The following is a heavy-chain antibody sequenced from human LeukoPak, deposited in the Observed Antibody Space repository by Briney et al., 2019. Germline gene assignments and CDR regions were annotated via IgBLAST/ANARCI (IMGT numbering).Heavy chain of an antibody. CDR1: GYTFTGYY. V-gene: IGHV1-2*02. CDR3: AREIYDSSGYYSPYYFDY. CDR2: INPNSGGT. D-gene: IGHD3-22*01. J-gene: IGHJ4*02. Sequence: VASVKVSCKASGYTFTGYYMHWVRQAPGQGLEWMGWINPNSGGTNYAQKFQGRVTMTRDTSISTAYMELSRLRSDDTAVYYCAREIYDSSGYYSPYYFDYWGQGTLVTVSS.